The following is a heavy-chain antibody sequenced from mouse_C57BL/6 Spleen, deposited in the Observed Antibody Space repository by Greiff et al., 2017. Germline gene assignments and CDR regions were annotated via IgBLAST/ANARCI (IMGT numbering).Heavy chain of an antibody. V-gene: IGHV1-61*01. Sequence: QVQLQQPGAELVRPGSSVKLSCKASGYTFTSYWMDWVKQRPGQGLEWIGNIYPSDSETHYNQKFKDKATLTVDKSSSTAYMQLSSLTSEDSAVYYCASEDYDGAWFAYWGQGTLVTVSA. CDR1: GYTFTSYW. CDR2: IYPSDSET. J-gene: IGHJ3*01. D-gene: IGHD2-4*01. CDR3: ASEDYDGAWFAY.